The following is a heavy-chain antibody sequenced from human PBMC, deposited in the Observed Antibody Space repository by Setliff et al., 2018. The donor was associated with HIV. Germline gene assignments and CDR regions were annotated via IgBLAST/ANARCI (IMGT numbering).Heavy chain of an antibody. D-gene: IGHD4-17*01. CDR1: GFTFDDYT. Sequence: PGGSLRLSCAASGFTFDDYTMHWVRQAPGKGLEWVSLISWDGGSTYYPDSVTGRFTISRDNSKNSLYLQMNSLRTEDTAVYYCARSTTVTHFDYWGQGTLVTVSS. J-gene: IGHJ4*02. CDR2: ISWDGGST. CDR3: ARSTTVTHFDY. V-gene: IGHV3-43*01.